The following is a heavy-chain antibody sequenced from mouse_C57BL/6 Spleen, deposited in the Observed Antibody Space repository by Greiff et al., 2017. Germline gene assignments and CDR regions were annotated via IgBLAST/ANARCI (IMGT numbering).Heavy chain of an antibody. J-gene: IGHJ2*01. V-gene: IGHV1-54*01. CDR2: INPGSGGT. D-gene: IGHD1-1*01. CDR3: ARAYGSRGYFDY. Sequence: LQESGAELVRPGTSVKVSCKASGYAFTNYLIEWVKQRPGQGLEWIGVINPGSGGTNYNEKFKGKATLTADKSSSTAYMQLSSLTSEDSAVYFCARAYGSRGYFDYWGQGTTLTVSS. CDR1: GYAFTNYL.